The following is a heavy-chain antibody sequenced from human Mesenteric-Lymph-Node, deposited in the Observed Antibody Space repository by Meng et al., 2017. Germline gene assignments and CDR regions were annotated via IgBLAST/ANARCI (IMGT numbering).Heavy chain of an antibody. Sequence: GSLRLSCAVSDYSIYSGYYWGWIRQPPGKGLEWIGSIYQSGSTYYNPSLKSRVTISLDTSNNQFSLKLTSVTAADTAVYYCATTNRQSDDPYFDYWGQGTLVTVSS. J-gene: IGHJ4*02. D-gene: IGHD5-24*01. CDR2: IYQSGST. CDR3: ATTNRQSDDPYFDY. CDR1: DYSIYSGYY. V-gene: IGHV4-38-2*01.